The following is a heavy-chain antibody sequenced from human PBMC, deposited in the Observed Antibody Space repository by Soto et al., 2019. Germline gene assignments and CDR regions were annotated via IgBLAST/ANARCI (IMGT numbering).Heavy chain of an antibody. J-gene: IGHJ4*02. CDR1: GYTFTGYY. CDR2: INPNSGGT. Sequence: ASVKVSCKASGYTFTGYYIHWVRQAPGQGLEWMGWINPNSGGTGYPQKLQGRVTMIRDSSITTAYMELSSLRSDDTAVYYCARANSGDDDEFDYWGQGTPVTVSS. V-gene: IGHV1-2*02. CDR3: ARANSGDDDEFDY. D-gene: IGHD5-12*01.